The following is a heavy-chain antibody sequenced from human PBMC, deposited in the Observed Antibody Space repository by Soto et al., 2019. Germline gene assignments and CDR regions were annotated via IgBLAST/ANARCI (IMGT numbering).Heavy chain of an antibody. CDR1: GYSFTSYW. Sequence: PGESRKISCEASGYSFTSYWIGWVRQMPGKGLEWMGIIHPGDSDTKYSPSFQGQVTISVDKSITTAYLQWSSLKASDTAMHYCATTPGPGVAASLAYYYFSGMDGWGQGTTVTVSS. CDR2: IHPGDSDT. CDR3: ATTPGPGVAASLAYYYFSGMDG. J-gene: IGHJ6*02. D-gene: IGHD2-15*01. V-gene: IGHV5-51*01.